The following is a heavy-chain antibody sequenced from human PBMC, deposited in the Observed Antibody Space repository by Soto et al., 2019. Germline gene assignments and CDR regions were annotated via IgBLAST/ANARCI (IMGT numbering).Heavy chain of an antibody. CDR3: ARPRNVPDRGFYYYGMDV. CDR1: GGSFSGYY. V-gene: IGHV4-34*01. CDR2: INHSGST. Sequence: PSETLSLTCAVYGGSFSGYYWSWIRQPPGKGLEWIGEINHSGSTNYNPSLKSRVTISVDTSKNQFSLKLSSVTAADTAVYYCARPRNVPDRGFYYYGMDVWGQGTTVIVSS. J-gene: IGHJ6*02.